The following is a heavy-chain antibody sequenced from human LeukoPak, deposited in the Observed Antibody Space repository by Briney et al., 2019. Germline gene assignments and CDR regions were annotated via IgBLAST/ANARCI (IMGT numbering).Heavy chain of an antibody. CDR2: INHSGST. CDR1: GGSFSGYY. J-gene: IGHJ5*02. CDR3: ARDSGTTGEVKFDP. Sequence: SETLSLTCAVYGGSFSGYYWSWIRQPPGKGLEWIGEINHSGSTNCNPSLKSRVTISVDTSKNQFSLKLSSVTAADTAVYYCARDSGTTGEVKFDPWGQGTLVTVSS. V-gene: IGHV4-34*01. D-gene: IGHD3-10*01.